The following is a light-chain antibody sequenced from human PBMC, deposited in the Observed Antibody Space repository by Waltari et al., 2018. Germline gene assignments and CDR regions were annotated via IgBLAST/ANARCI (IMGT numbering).Light chain of an antibody. Sequence: AIQMTQSPSSLSASVGHRVTIPCRASQGIKNYLGWYQQKPGKAPKLLIYVASSLQSGVPSRFSGSGSGTDFTLTISSLQPEDSATYYCLQDYNYPLTFGGGTKVEIK. CDR2: VAS. CDR1: QGIKNY. CDR3: LQDYNYPLT. V-gene: IGKV1-6*01. J-gene: IGKJ4*01.